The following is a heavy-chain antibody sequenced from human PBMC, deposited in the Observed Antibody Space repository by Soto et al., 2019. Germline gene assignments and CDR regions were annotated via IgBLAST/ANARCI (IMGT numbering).Heavy chain of an antibody. V-gene: IGHV1-69*01. CDR1: GGTFSSYA. Sequence: QVQLVQSGAEVKKPGSSVKVSCKASGGTFSSYAISWVRQAPGQGLEWMGGIIPIFGTANYAQKFQGRVTITADESTSTAYMELSSLRSEDTAVYYCVRETRTHDYGDYGGLGGWFDPWGQGTLVTVSS. J-gene: IGHJ5*02. D-gene: IGHD4-17*01. CDR3: VRETRTHDYGDYGGLGGWFDP. CDR2: IIPIFGTA.